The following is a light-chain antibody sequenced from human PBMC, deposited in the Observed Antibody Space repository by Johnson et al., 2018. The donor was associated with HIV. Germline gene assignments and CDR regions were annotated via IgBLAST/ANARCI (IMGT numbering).Light chain of an antibody. CDR3: GTWDISLSACVV. J-gene: IGLJ1*01. Sequence: QSVLTQPPSVSAAPGQKVTISCSGNNSNFGNYYLSWYQHLPGTAPKLLIYDNHKRPSGFPDRFSGSKSGTSATLGITRLQTGDEADYYCGTWDISLSACVVFGTGTTVTVL. CDR2: DNH. CDR1: NSNFGNYY. V-gene: IGLV1-51*01.